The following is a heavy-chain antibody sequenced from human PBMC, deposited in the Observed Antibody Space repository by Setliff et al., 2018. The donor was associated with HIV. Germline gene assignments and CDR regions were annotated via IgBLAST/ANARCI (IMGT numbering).Heavy chain of an antibody. Sequence: SETLSLTCAVYGGSFSGYYWSWIRQPPGKGPEWIGEINHSGNTNYNPSLKSRVTISIDTSKNQFSLNLSSVTAADTAVYYCARGPTERYYESRGYYYFDNWGQGTQVTVSS. J-gene: IGHJ4*02. CDR2: INHSGNT. D-gene: IGHD3-22*01. CDR1: GGSFSGYY. V-gene: IGHV4-34*01. CDR3: ARGPTERYYESRGYYYFDN.